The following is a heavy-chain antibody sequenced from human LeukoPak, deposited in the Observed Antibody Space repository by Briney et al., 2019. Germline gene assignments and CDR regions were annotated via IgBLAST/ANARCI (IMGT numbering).Heavy chain of an antibody. CDR1: GFTFRNYA. V-gene: IGHV3-23*01. CDR3: VRNQWVEQYWYFDL. CDR2: INGADTTT. J-gene: IGHJ2*01. Sequence: PGGSLRLSCAASGFTFRNYAMSWVRQAPGKGLEWVSGINGADTTTLYAGSVKGRFTISRDNSKNALSLQMNSLRAEDTAVYYCVRNQWVEQYWYFDLWGRGTLVTVSS. D-gene: IGHD1/OR15-1a*01.